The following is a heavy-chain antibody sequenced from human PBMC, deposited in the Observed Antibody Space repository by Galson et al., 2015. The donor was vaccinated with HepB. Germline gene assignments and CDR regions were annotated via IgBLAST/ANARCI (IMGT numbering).Heavy chain of an antibody. CDR3: LSDAFDI. CDR2: ISYDGSNK. J-gene: IGHJ3*02. Sequence: SLRLSCAASGFTFSSYAMHWVRQAPGKGLEWVAVISYDGSNKYYADSVKGRFTISRDNSKNTLYLQMNSLRAEDTAVYYCLSDAFDIWGQGTMVTVSS. V-gene: IGHV3-30*04. CDR1: GFTFSSYA.